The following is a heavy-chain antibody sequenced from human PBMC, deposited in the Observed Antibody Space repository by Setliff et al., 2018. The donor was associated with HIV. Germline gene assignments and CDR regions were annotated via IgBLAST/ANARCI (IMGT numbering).Heavy chain of an antibody. J-gene: IGHJ6*03. CDR3: ARTTYGSGDYYYYYMDV. CDR2: INWNGGST. Sequence: GGSLRLSCAASGFTFDDYGMGWVRQAPGKGLEWVSGINWNGGSTGYADSVKGRFTISRDNAKNSLYLQMNSLRAEDTALYYCARTTYGSGDYYYYYMDVWGKGTTVTVSS. V-gene: IGHV3-20*04. CDR1: GFTFDDYG. D-gene: IGHD3-10*01.